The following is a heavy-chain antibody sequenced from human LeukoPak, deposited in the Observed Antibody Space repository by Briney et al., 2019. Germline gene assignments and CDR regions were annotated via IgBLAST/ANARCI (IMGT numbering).Heavy chain of an antibody. J-gene: IGHJ3*02. CDR2: IFPGDSDT. CDR1: GYSFNSFF. Sequence: GESLKISCTASGYSFNSFFIAWVRQMPGKGLEWMGIIFPGDSDTTYSPSFQGQVTISVDKSINTAYLQWSSLKASDTAIYYCAREMEMSTISAAFDMWGQGTMATVSS. CDR3: AREMEMSTISAAFDM. D-gene: IGHD5-24*01. V-gene: IGHV5-51*01.